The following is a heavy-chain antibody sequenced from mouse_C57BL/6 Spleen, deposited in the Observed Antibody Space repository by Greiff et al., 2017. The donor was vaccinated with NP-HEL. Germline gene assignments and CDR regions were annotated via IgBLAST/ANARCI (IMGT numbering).Heavy chain of an antibody. CDR3: TRGYLWYFDV. D-gene: IGHD1-2*01. CDR2: IDPETGGT. V-gene: IGHV1-15*01. CDR1: GYTFTDYE. Sequence: QVQLQQSGAELVRPGASVTLSCKASGYTFTDYEMHWVKQTPVHGLEWIGAIDPETGGTAYNQKFKGKAILTADKSSSTAYMELRSLTSEDSAVYYCTRGYLWYFDVWGTGTTVTVSS. J-gene: IGHJ1*03.